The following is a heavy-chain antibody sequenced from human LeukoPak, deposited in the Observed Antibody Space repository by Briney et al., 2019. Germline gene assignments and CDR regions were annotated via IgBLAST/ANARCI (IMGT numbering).Heavy chain of an antibody. Sequence: GGTLRLPCAASGFTFSSYGMSWVRQAPGKGLEWVSAISGSGGSTYYADSVKGRFTISRDNSKNTLYLQMNSLRAEDTAVYYCAKDQGGTMVRGVIIPIDYWGQGTLVTVSS. CDR3: AKDQGGTMVRGVIIPIDY. CDR1: GFTFSSYG. D-gene: IGHD3-10*01. CDR2: ISGSGGST. V-gene: IGHV3-23*01. J-gene: IGHJ4*02.